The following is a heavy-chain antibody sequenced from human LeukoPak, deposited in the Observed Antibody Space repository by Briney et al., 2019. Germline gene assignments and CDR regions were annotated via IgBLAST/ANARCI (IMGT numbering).Heavy chain of an antibody. V-gene: IGHV1-8*01. CDR3: ARGWHDSSGYYYVEGAWFDP. J-gene: IGHJ5*02. CDR1: GYTFTSYD. Sequence: ASVKVSCKXSGYTFTSYDINWVRQATGQGLEWMGWMNPNSGNTGYAQKFQGRVTMTRNTSIGTAYMELSSLRSEDTAVYYCARGWHDSSGYYYVEGAWFDPWGQGTLVTVSS. CDR2: MNPNSGNT. D-gene: IGHD3-22*01.